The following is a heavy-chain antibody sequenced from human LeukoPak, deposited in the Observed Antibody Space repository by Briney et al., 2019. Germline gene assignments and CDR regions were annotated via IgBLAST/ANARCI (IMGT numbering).Heavy chain of an antibody. D-gene: IGHD1-26*01. V-gene: IGHV1-2*06. CDR3: AKDLGSGSYEPSDY. CDR2: INPDSGNT. CDR1: GYTFTDYY. Sequence: ASVKVSCKASGYTFTDYYIHWVRQAPGQGLAWMGRINPDSGNTRYGQKFQGRVTMSSDTSIRTAYMELSRLSSDDTAVYYCAKDLGSGSYEPSDYWGQGTLVTVSS. J-gene: IGHJ4*02.